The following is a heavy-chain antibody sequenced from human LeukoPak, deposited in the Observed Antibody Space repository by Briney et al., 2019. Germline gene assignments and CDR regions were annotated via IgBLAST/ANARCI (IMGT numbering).Heavy chain of an antibody. J-gene: IGHJ6*02. CDR3: ARLVPREGMDV. CDR1: GGSISSSNC. V-gene: IGHV4-4*02. Sequence: SETLSLTCSVSGGSISSSNCWSWVRQPPGKGLEWIGEIYHSGSTNYNPSLKSRVTISVDKSKNQFSLKLSSVTAADTAVYYCARLVPREGMDVWGQGTTVTVTS. CDR2: IYHSGST. D-gene: IGHD2-2*01.